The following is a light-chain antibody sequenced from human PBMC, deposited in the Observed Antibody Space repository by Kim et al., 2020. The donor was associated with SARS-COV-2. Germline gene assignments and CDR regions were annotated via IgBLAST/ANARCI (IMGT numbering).Light chain of an antibody. CDR2: EDN. CDR3: QSGV. J-gene: IGLJ1*01. Sequence: NFMLTQPHSVSESPGKTVTISCTRSSGSIASNYVQWYQQRPGSAPTTVIYEDNQRPSGVPDRFSGSIDSSSNSASLTISGLKTGDEADYYCQSGVFG. V-gene: IGLV6-57*04. CDR1: SGSIASNY.